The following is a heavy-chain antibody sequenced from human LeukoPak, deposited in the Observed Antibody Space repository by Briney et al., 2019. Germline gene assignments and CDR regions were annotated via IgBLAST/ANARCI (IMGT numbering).Heavy chain of an antibody. CDR3: AKEFSTPLGSDYYYYYMDV. CDR1: GFTFSSYA. CDR2: ISCSGGST. Sequence: GGSLRLSCAASGFTFSSYAMSWVRQAPGKGLEGVSAISCSGGSTYYADSVKGRFTISRDNSKNTLYLQMNSLRAEDTAVYYCAKEFSTPLGSDYYYYYMDVWGKGTTVTVSS. V-gene: IGHV3-23*01. D-gene: IGHD2/OR15-2a*01. J-gene: IGHJ6*03.